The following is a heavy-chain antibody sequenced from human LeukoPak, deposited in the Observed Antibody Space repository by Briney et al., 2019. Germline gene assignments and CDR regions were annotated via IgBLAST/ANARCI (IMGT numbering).Heavy chain of an antibody. J-gene: IGHJ4*02. CDR1: GFIFRSYA. CDR2: ITANGDTT. Sequence: GGSLRLSCLGSGFIFRSYAVTWVRQAPGKGLDWVSSITANGDTTYYADSVKGRFTISRDNSKNTLYLQMSSLRAEDTAVYYCATFGVIVRNNYLDYWGQGALVAVSS. V-gene: IGHV3-23*01. D-gene: IGHD3-3*01. CDR3: ATFGVIVRNNYLDY.